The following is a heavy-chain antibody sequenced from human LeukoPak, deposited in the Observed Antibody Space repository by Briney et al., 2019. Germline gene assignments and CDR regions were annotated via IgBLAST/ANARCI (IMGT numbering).Heavy chain of an antibody. J-gene: IGHJ4*02. Sequence: PSETLSLTCTVSGGSISSYYWSWIRPPAGKGLEWIGRIYTSVSTNYNPSLKTRVTMSVETSKTRFSLKLSCVTAADTAVYYCAREGSRIAAAGVDYWGQGTLVTVSS. V-gene: IGHV4-4*07. CDR3: AREGSRIAAAGVDY. D-gene: IGHD6-13*01. CDR2: IYTSVST. CDR1: GGSISSYY.